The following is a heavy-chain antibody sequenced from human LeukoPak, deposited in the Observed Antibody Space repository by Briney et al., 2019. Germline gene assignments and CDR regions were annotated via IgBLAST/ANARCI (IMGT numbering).Heavy chain of an antibody. J-gene: IGHJ4*02. CDR3: ARDSSSWYFGYYFDY. V-gene: IGHV3-48*04. D-gene: IGHD6-13*01. Sequence: GGSLRLSCAASGFKFNSYGMSWVRQAPGKGLEWVSYISSSGSTIYYADSVKGRFTISRDNAKNSLYLQMNSLRAEDTAVYYCARDSSSWYFGYYFDYWGQGTLVTVSS. CDR1: GFKFNSYG. CDR2: ISSSGSTI.